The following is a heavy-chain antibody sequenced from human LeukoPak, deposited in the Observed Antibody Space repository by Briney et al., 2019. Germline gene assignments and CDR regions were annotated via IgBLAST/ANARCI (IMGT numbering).Heavy chain of an antibody. CDR3: SIHTADGIRYFDWLLYSDYYYYMDV. J-gene: IGHJ6*03. Sequence: GGSLRLSCAASGFTFSDYYMSWIRQASGKGLEWASYISSSGSTIYYADSVKGRFTISRDNAKNSLYLQMNSLRAEDTAVYYCSIHTADGIRYFDWLLYSDYYYYMDVWGKGTTVTISS. V-gene: IGHV3-11*01. CDR2: ISSSGSTI. CDR1: GFTFSDYY. D-gene: IGHD3-9*01.